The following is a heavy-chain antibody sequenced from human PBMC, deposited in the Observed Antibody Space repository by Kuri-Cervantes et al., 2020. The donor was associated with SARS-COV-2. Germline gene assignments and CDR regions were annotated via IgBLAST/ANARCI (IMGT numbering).Heavy chain of an antibody. CDR2: IDPSDSYT. J-gene: IGHJ3*02. V-gene: IGHV5-10-1*01. D-gene: IGHD2-15*01. CDR1: GYSFTSYW. Sequence: GESLKISCKGSGYSFTSYWIIWVRQVPGKGLEWMGRIDPSDSYTNYSPSFEGHVTFSVDKSISTAYLQWSSLKASDTAMYYCARLIVVVAATGSDAFDIWGQGTMVTVSS. CDR3: ARLIVVVAATGSDAFDI.